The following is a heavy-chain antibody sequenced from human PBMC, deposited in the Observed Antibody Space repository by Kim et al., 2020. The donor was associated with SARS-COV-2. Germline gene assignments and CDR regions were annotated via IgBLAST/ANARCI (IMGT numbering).Heavy chain of an antibody. D-gene: IGHD1-1*01. CDR3: AKSGTSGITRYFDL. J-gene: IGHJ2*01. Sequence: ADSVKGRFSISRDNPKHALYLQMNSLRAEDTAVYYCAKSGTSGITRYFDLWGRGTLVSVSS. V-gene: IGHV3-23*01.